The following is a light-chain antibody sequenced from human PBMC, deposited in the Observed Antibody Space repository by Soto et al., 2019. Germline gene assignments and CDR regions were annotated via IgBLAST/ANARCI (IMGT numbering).Light chain of an antibody. CDR3: NSYTSGTTLV. V-gene: IGLV2-14*03. J-gene: IGLJ2*01. Sequence: QSALTQPASVSGSPGQSIAISCAGTSSDVGGYNYVSWYQHHPGKAPKLIIYDVSSRPSGVSNRFSGSKSGNTASLTISGLQAEDEADYYCNSYTSGTTLVFGGGTKVTVL. CDR2: DVS. CDR1: SSDVGGYNY.